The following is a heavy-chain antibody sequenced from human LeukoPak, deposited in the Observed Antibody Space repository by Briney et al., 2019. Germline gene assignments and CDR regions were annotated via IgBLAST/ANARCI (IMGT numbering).Heavy chain of an antibody. CDR2: IYYSGST. Sequence: SETLSLTCTVSGGSISSGDYYWSWIRQPPGKGLEWIGYIYYSGSTYYNPSLKSRVTISVDTSKNQFSLKLSSVTAADTAVYYCARGDLASEVFDYWGQGTLVTVSP. V-gene: IGHV4-30-4*01. CDR3: ARGDLASEVFDY. J-gene: IGHJ4*02. CDR1: GGSISSGDYY. D-gene: IGHD2-21*02.